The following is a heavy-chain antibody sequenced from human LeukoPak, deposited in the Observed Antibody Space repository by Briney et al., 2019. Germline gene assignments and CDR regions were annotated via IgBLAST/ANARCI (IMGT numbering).Heavy chain of an antibody. CDR3: ARVSNPYYFDQ. CDR1: GYFISSGYY. Sequence: SETLSLTCTVSGYFISSGYYWGWIRQPPGKGLEWIGSIYHSGSTYYNPSLKSRVSISVDTSKNQFSLKLSSVTAADTAMYYCARVSNPYYFDQWGQGTLVTVSS. CDR2: IYHSGST. V-gene: IGHV4-38-2*02. J-gene: IGHJ4*02. D-gene: IGHD4-11*01.